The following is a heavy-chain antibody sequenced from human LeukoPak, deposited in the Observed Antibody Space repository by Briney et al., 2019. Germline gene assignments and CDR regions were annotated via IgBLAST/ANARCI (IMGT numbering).Heavy chain of an antibody. CDR2: IIPIFGTA. CDR1: GGTFSSYA. D-gene: IGHD3-9*01. CDR3: ARAPLRYFDWLGY. J-gene: IGHJ4*02. V-gene: IGHV1-69*13. Sequence: SVKVSCKASGGTFSSYAISWVRQAPGQGLEGMGGIIPIFGTANYAQKFQGRVTITADESTSTAYMELSSLRSEDTAVYYCARAPLRYFDWLGYWGQGTLVTVSS.